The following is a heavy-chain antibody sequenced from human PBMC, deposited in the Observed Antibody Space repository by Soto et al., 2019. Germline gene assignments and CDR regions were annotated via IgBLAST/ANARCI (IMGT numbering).Heavy chain of an antibody. V-gene: IGHV3-30-3*01. CDR2: ISYDGSNK. CDR1: GFTFSSYA. Sequence: QVQLVESGGGVVQPGRSLRLSCAASGFTFSSYAMHWVRQAPGKGLEWVAVISYDGSNKYYADSVKGRFTISRDNSKNTLYLQMNSLRAEDTAVYYCARDRLNSSGWYWLCSAYWGQGTLVTVSS. D-gene: IGHD6-19*01. J-gene: IGHJ4*02. CDR3: ARDRLNSSGWYWLCSAY.